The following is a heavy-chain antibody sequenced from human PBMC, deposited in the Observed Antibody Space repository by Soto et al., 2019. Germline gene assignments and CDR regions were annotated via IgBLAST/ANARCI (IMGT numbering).Heavy chain of an antibody. Sequence: PGGSLRLSCAASGFTFSRYAMSWVRQAPGKGLEWVSAISGSGGSTYYADSVKGRFTISRDNSKNTLYLQMNSLRAEDTAVYYCAKDLNYDFSTSNWFDPWGQGALVTVSS. D-gene: IGHD3-3*01. CDR3: AKDLNYDFSTSNWFDP. J-gene: IGHJ5*02. V-gene: IGHV3-23*01. CDR2: ISGSGGST. CDR1: GFTFSRYA.